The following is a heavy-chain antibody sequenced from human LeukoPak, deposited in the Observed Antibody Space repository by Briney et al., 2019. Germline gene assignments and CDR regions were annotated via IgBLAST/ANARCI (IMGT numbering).Heavy chain of an antibody. CDR1: GGTFSNSG. V-gene: IGHV1-69*05. J-gene: IGHJ6*03. CDR2: IIPIFGTA. Sequence: WASVKVPCKASGGTFSNSGISWVRQAPGQGLEWMGGIIPIFGTANYAQKFQGRVTITTDESTSTAYMELSGLRSEDTAVYYCARETLISSTSFYYYMDVWGEGTTVTVSS. CDR3: ARETLISSTSFYYYMDV. D-gene: IGHD6-6*01.